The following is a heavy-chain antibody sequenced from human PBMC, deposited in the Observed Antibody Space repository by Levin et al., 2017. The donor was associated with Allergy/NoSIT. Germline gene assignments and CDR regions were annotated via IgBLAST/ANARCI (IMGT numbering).Heavy chain of an antibody. CDR1: GYSFTSYW. J-gene: IGHJ4*02. Sequence: GESLKISCKGSGYSFTSYWISWVRQMPGKGLEWMGRIDPSDSYTNYSPSFQGHVTISADKSISTAYLQWSSLKASDTAMYYCARLGGGYYYGSGSYYATRNDYWGQGTLVTVSS. D-gene: IGHD3-10*01. V-gene: IGHV5-10-1*01. CDR3: ARLGGGYYYGSGSYYATRNDY. CDR2: IDPSDSYT.